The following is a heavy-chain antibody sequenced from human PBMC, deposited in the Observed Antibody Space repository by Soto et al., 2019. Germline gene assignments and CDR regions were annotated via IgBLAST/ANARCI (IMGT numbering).Heavy chain of an antibody. J-gene: IGHJ5*02. Sequence: SETLSLTCTVSGGSISSYYWSWIRQPPGKGLEWIGYIYYSGSTNYNPSLKSRVTISVDTSKNQFSLKLSSVTAADTAVYYCASPWQRYCSGRSCYVAWGQGTLVTVSS. CDR2: IYYSGST. CDR1: GGSISSYY. CDR3: ASPWQRYCSGRSCYVA. V-gene: IGHV4-59*01. D-gene: IGHD2-15*01.